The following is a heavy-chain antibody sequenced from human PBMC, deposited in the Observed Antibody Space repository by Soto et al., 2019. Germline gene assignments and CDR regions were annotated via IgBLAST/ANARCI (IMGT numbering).Heavy chain of an antibody. D-gene: IGHD2-15*01. Sequence: EVQLVQSGAEVKKPGESLKISCKGSGYSFTSYWIGWVRQMPGKGLEWMGIIYPGDSDTRYSPSFQGQVTISADKSISTAYLQWSSLKASDNAMYYCARPVGICSGGSCSWGYWGQGTLVTVSS. CDR1: GYSFTSYW. V-gene: IGHV5-51*01. CDR2: IYPGDSDT. CDR3: ARPVGICSGGSCSWGY. J-gene: IGHJ4*02.